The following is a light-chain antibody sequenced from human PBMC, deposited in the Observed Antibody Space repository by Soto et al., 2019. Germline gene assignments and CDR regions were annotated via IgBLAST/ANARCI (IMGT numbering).Light chain of an antibody. V-gene: IGKV1-5*01. J-gene: IGKJ4*01. CDR3: QQYNSYSPEGLT. Sequence: DIQLTQSPSTLSASVGERVTITCRASQTVNTWLAWYQHKPGKAPKLLIYDASVLETGVPSRFSGFSSGTEFTLTISSLQPDDFATSFCQQYNSYSPEGLTFGGGTKVEI. CDR1: QTVNTW. CDR2: DAS.